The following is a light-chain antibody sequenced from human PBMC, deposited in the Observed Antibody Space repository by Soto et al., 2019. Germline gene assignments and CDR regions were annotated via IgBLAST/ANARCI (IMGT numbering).Light chain of an antibody. CDR3: QQYGSSPST. Sequence: IVLTQSPATLSVSPGERATLSCRSSQSVNSNYLAWYQHKPGQAPRLLIYGASSRATGIPDRFSGSASGTDFTLTISRLEPEDFAVYHCQQYGSSPSTFGQGTKVDIK. J-gene: IGKJ1*01. CDR1: QSVNSNY. V-gene: IGKV3-20*01. CDR2: GAS.